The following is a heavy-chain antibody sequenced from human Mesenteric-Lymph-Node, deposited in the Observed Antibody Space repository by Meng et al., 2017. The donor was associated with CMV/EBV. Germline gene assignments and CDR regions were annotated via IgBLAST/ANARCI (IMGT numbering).Heavy chain of an antibody. CDR2: ISSSSSYI. J-gene: IGHJ4*02. V-gene: IGHV3-21*01. CDR3: ARGGSGIAAYYFDY. Sequence: GESLKISCAASGFTFSSYGMHWVRQAPGKGLEWVSSISSSSSYIYYADSVKGRFTISRDNAKNSLYLQMNSLRAEDTAVYYCARGGSGIAAYYFDYWGQGTLVTVSS. CDR1: GFTFSSYG. D-gene: IGHD6-13*01.